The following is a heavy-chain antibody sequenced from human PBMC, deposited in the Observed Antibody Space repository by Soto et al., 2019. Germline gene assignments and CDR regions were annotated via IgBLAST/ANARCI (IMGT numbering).Heavy chain of an antibody. J-gene: IGHJ5*01. D-gene: IGHD2-2*01. CDR3: VRGPPYTNYAFAWFDS. CDR2: IIPIFGTA. CDR1: GGTFSSYS. V-gene: IGHV1-69*01. Sequence: SVEVSCEASGGTFSSYSISWVLQAPGQGLEWMGGIIPIFGTAKYPQKFKGRVTITADESTSTVYMDLSSLSSEDTAVYYCVRGPPYTNYAFAWFDSWGQGTQVTVSS.